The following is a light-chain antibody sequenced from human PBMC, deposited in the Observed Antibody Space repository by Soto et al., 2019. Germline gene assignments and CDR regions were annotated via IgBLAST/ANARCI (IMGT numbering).Light chain of an antibody. CDR1: QRIISN. CDR3: QQYNSYWT. J-gene: IGKJ1*01. Sequence: ELLMTQSPVTLSVSPGERATLSCRASQRIISNLAWYKQKPGQAPRLLIYGASNRATGIPASFSGSGSGTEFTLTISSMQPDDFATYYCQQYNSYWTFGQGTKVDIK. V-gene: IGKV3-15*01. CDR2: GAS.